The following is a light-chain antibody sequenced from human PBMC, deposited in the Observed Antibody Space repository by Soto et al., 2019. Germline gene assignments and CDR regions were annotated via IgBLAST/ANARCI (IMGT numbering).Light chain of an antibody. CDR2: DAS. Sequence: EIVLTQSPGTLSLSPGERATLSCRASQSIRTSLAWYQHKPGRSPRLFIYDASSRTTGIPDRFSGSGSGTDFTLTINRLEPEDFAIYYCQQYASSPPTFGGGTKVEIK. J-gene: IGKJ4*01. CDR1: QSIRTS. V-gene: IGKV3-20*01. CDR3: QQYASSPPT.